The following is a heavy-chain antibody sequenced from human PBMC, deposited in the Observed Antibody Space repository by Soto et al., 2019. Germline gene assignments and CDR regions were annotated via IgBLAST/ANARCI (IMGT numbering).Heavy chain of an antibody. CDR1: GYSFTSYW. CDR3: ARHLRDIVVVPTGMDV. V-gene: IGHV5-10-1*01. CDR2: IDPSDSYT. J-gene: IGHJ6*02. D-gene: IGHD2-2*01. Sequence: PGESLKISCKGPGYSFTSYWISWVRQMPGKGLEWMGRIDPSDSYTNYSPSFQGHVTISAEKSISTAYLQWSSLKASDTAMYYCARHLRDIVVVPTGMDVWGQGTTVTVSS.